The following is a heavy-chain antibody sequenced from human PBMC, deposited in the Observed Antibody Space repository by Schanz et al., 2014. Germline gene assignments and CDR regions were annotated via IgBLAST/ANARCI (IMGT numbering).Heavy chain of an antibody. CDR3: ARSRSGFYVDY. Sequence: EVQLAESGGGLVQPGGSLRLSCAASTFTFSSDWMSWVRQAPGKGLEWVSYIGSSSSRIDHADSVKGRFTISRDNAKNSLYLQMNSLRAEDTAVYYCARSRSGFYVDYWGQGSLVTVSS. D-gene: IGHD1-26*01. CDR1: TFTFSSDW. V-gene: IGHV3-48*01. CDR2: IGSSSSRI. J-gene: IGHJ4*02.